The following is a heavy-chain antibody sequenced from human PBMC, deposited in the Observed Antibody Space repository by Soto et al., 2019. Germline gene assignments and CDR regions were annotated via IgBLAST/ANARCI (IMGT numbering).Heavy chain of an antibody. CDR1: GYTFINYG. D-gene: IGHD4-17*01. J-gene: IGHJ3*01. CDR3: ARDDFGDLWRTFDL. V-gene: IGHV1-18*04. Sequence: QVQLVQSGPEVKKSGASVKISCKASGYTFINYGISWVRQAPGQGLEWMGWITDYNGYTKYARKFQDRVTMTTDTSMTTAYMELRSLRSDDTAVYFCARDDFGDLWRTFDLWGQGTKVTVSS. CDR2: ITDYNGYT.